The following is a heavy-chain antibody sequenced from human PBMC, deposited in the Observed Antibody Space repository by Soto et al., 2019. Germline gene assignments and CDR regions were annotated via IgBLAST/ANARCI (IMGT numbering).Heavy chain of an antibody. V-gene: IGHV3-30*18. CDR2: ISYDGSNK. J-gene: IGHJ4*02. CDR1: GFTFSSYG. Sequence: QVQLVESGGGVVQPGRSLRLSCAASGFTFSSYGMHWVRQAPGKGLEWVAVISYDGSNKYYADSVKGRFTISRDNSKNPLYLQMNRLRAEDTAVYYCAKGLGQETGIDYWGQGTLVTVSS. CDR3: AKGLGQETGIDY. D-gene: IGHD3-10*01.